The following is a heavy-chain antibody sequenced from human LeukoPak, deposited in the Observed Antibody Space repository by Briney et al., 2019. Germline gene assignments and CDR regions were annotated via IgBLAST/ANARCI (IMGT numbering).Heavy chain of an antibody. Sequence: GGSLRLSCAASGLTVSGYWMHWVRQAPGKGLVWVSRINGDASSTSYADSVKGRFTISRDNAKSTLYLQMNSLRVEDTAVYYCARDPHDIVVVVAATYYYYYGMDVWGQGTTVTVSS. D-gene: IGHD2-15*01. CDR3: ARDPHDIVVVVAATYYYYYGMDV. J-gene: IGHJ6*02. CDR2: INGDASST. V-gene: IGHV3-74*01. CDR1: GLTVSGYW.